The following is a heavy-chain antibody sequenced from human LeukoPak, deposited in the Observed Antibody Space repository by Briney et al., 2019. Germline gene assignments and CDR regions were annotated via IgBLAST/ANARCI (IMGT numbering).Heavy chain of an antibody. Sequence: SETLSLTCTVSGGSISSYYWSWIRQPLGKGLEWIGRIYTSGSTNYYPSLKSRVTILVDTSKNQFSLKLSSVTAADTDVYYCARDEGYCSGGSCYGWFDPWGQGTLVTVSS. CDR3: ARDEGYCSGGSCYGWFDP. V-gene: IGHV4-4*07. CDR1: GGSISSYY. J-gene: IGHJ5*02. CDR2: IYTSGST. D-gene: IGHD2-15*01.